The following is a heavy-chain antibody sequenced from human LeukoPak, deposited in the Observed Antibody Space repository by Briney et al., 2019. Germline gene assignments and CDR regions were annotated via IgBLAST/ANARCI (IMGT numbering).Heavy chain of an antibody. D-gene: IGHD2-21*02. CDR2: ISAYNGNT. J-gene: IGHJ4*02. V-gene: IGHV1-18*01. CDR1: GYTFTNYG. CDR3: ARGAYCGGDCYQRSLDY. Sequence: VASVKVSCKASGYTFTNYGISWVRQAPGLGLEWMGWISAYNGNTNYAQKLQDRVTMTTDTSTSTAYMEVRSLRSDDTAVYYCARGAYCGGDCYQRSLDYWGQGALVTVSS.